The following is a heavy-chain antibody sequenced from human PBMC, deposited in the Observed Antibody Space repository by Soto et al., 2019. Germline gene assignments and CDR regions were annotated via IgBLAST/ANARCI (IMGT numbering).Heavy chain of an antibody. CDR3: VRDSGAKLSSS. V-gene: IGHV1-69*01. CDR1: GGTFSSYR. J-gene: IGHJ4*02. Sequence: QVQLVQSGAEVRKPGSSVKVSCEASGGTFSSYRINWVRQAPGQGLEWVGGIVPIYRTADYAQKFQGRVTMTADESARTSYMELRSLKSQDTAVYYCVRDSGAKLSSSWGQGTLVTVSS. D-gene: IGHD6-13*01. CDR2: IVPIYRTA.